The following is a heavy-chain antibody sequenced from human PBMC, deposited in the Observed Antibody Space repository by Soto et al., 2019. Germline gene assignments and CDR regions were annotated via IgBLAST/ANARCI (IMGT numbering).Heavy chain of an antibody. D-gene: IGHD6-13*01. Sequence: RASVKVSCKASGYTFTSYGISWVRQAPGQGLEWMGRISAYNGKTNYVQKFQGSITITADISTSTAFMELGSLRSEDTAVYYFARESYQRAAAGLWHNWFDPWGQGTLVTVSS. CDR1: GYTFTSYG. J-gene: IGHJ5*02. V-gene: IGHV1-18*01. CDR3: ARESYQRAAAGLWHNWFDP. CDR2: ISAYNGKT.